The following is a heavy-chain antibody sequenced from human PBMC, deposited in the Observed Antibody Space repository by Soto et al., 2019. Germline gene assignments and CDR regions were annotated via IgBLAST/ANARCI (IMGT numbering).Heavy chain of an antibody. CDR3: ARGHSSGYNWFDP. CDR2: ISSGSSTI. V-gene: IGHV3-48*02. CDR1: GFTFSTYT. J-gene: IGHJ5*02. Sequence: QLVESGGGLVQPGGSLRLSCAASGFTFSTYTMNWVRQAPGKGLEWVSYISSGSSTIHYADSVRGRFTISRDNAKNSLYLQMNSLRDADTAVYYCARGHSSGYNWFDPWGQGTLVTVSS. D-gene: IGHD6-19*01.